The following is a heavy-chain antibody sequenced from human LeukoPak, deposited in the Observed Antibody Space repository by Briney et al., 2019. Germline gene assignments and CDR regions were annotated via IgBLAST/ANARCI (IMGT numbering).Heavy chain of an antibody. CDR1: GYTFTSYY. CDR3: ARLAAVPG. J-gene: IGHJ1*01. CDR2: IHPASGGT. Sequence: GASVKVSCKASGYTFTSYYLHWVRQAPGQGLEWMGWIHPASGGTKYAQKFQGRVTMTRDTSVGTAYMELSSLRSDDTAVYYCARLAAVPGWGQGTLVIVSS. D-gene: IGHD6-19*01. V-gene: IGHV1-2*02.